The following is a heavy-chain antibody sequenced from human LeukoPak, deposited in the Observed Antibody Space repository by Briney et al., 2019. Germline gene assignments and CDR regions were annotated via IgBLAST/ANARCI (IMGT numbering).Heavy chain of an antibody. Sequence: GGSLRLSCAASGFTFDDYAMHWVRQAPGKGLEWVSGISWNSGSIGYADSMKGRFTISRDNAKNSLYLQMNSLRAEDMALYYCAKGRGITIFGVVIHWGQGTLVTVSS. CDR3: AKGRGITIFGVVIH. CDR2: ISWNSGSI. CDR1: GFTFDDYA. V-gene: IGHV3-9*03. D-gene: IGHD3-3*01. J-gene: IGHJ4*02.